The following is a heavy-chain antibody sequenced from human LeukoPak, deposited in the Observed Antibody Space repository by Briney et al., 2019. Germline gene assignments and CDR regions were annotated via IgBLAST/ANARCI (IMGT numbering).Heavy chain of an antibody. CDR2: ISAYNGNT. V-gene: IGHV1-18*01. CDR3: ASGYSGYDPTYFDY. D-gene: IGHD5-12*01. Sequence: GASVKVSCKASGYTFTSNNISWVRQAPGQGLEWMGWISAYNGNTNYAQKLQGRVTMTTDTSTGTAYMELRSLRSDDTAVYYCASGYSGYDPTYFDYWGQGTLVTVSS. J-gene: IGHJ4*02. CDR1: GYTFTSNN.